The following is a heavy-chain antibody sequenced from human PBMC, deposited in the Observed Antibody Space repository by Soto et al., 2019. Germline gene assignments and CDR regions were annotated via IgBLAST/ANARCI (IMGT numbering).Heavy chain of an antibody. J-gene: IGHJ4*02. Sequence: PGGSLRLSYAASGFTFSSYGMHWVRQAPGKGLEWVAVISYDGSNKYYADSVKGRFTISRDNSKNTLYLQMNSLRAEDTAVYYCAKDQGCSGGSCYSDFDYWGQGTLVTVSS. CDR3: AKDQGCSGGSCYSDFDY. CDR2: ISYDGSNK. D-gene: IGHD2-15*01. CDR1: GFTFSSYG. V-gene: IGHV3-30*18.